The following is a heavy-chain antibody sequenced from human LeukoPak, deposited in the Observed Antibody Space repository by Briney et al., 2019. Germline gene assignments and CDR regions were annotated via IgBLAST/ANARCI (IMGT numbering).Heavy chain of an antibody. CDR1: GGSISSSSYY. D-gene: IGHD5-12*01. CDR3: ARHPGYSGYYHGEYYFDY. J-gene: IGHJ4*02. Sequence: PSETLSLTCTVSGGSISSSSYYWDWIRQPPGKGLEWIGSVYYSGSTYYNPSLKSRVTISVDTSKNQFSLKLSSVTAADTAVYYCARHPGYSGYYHGEYYFDYWGQGTLVTVSS. V-gene: IGHV4-39*01. CDR2: VYYSGST.